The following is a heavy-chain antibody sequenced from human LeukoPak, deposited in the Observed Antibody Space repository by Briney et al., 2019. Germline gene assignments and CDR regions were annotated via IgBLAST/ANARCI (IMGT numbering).Heavy chain of an antibody. CDR1: GFTFSSYS. D-gene: IGHD3-10*01. CDR2: ISSSSSTI. CDR3: ARLRGFDY. V-gene: IGHV3-48*04. J-gene: IGHJ4*02. Sequence: GGSLRLSCAASGFTFSSYSMNWVRQAPGKGLEWVSYISSSSSTIYYADSVKGRFTISRDNAKNSLYLQMNGLRAEDTAVYYCARLRGFDYWGQGTLVTVSS.